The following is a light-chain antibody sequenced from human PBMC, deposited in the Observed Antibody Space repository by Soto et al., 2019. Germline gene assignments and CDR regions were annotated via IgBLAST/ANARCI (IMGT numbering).Light chain of an antibody. V-gene: IGLV3-1*01. CDR2: QDS. Sequence: SSELTQPPSVSVSPGQTASITCSGDKLGDKYACWYQQKPGQSPVLVIYQDSKRPSGIPERFSGSSSGNTATLTISGTQAMDEADYYCQAWDSSVVFGGGTKLTVL. CDR1: KLGDKY. J-gene: IGLJ2*01. CDR3: QAWDSSVV.